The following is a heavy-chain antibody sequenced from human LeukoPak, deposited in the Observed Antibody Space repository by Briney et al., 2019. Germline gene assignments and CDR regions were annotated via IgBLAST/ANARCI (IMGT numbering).Heavy chain of an antibody. V-gene: IGHV3-30*04. CDR1: GFTFSSYA. J-gene: IGHJ4*02. CDR3: ARDRGFLQWPTDYYFDY. CDR2: ISYDGSNK. D-gene: IGHD4-11*01. Sequence: PGGSLRLSCAASGFTFSSYAMHWVGQAPGKGLEWVAVISYDGSNKYYADSVKGRFTISRDNSKNTLYLQMNSLRAEDTAVYYCARDRGFLQWPTDYYFDYWGQGTLVTVSS.